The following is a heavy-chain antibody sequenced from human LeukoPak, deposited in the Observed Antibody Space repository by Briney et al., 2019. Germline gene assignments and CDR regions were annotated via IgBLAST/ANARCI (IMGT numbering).Heavy chain of an antibody. CDR1: GFTFSTYW. Sequence: GGALRLSCAASGFTFSTYWMHCVRQAPGQGLCWVSRISTDGTSTAYADSVKGRFTIPRHNAKNTLYLQMNSPRAEDTAVYYCARDARGSYYGGYLDYWGQGTLVTASS. V-gene: IGHV3-74*01. D-gene: IGHD1-26*01. CDR3: ARDARGSYYGGYLDY. CDR2: ISTDGTST. J-gene: IGHJ4*02.